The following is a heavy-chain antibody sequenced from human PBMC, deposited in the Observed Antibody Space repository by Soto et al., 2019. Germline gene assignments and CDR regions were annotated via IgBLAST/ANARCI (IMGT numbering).Heavy chain of an antibody. Sequence: ASVKVSCKASGYTFTSYDINWVRQATGQGLEWMGWMNPNSGNTGYAQKFQGRVTMTRNTSISTAYMELSSLRSEDTAVYYCAREGVLGLDDAFEIWGQGTMVTVSS. D-gene: IGHD3-16*01. J-gene: IGHJ3*02. CDR3: AREGVLGLDDAFEI. CDR1: GYTFTSYD. V-gene: IGHV1-8*01. CDR2: MNPNSGNT.